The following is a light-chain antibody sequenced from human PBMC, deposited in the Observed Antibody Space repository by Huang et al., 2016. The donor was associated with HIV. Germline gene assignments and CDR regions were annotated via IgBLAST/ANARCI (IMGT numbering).Light chain of an antibody. Sequence: DIVMTQSPDSLAVSLGERATIKCKSSQSVLNRSNNKKYLAWYQKKAVQPPKLVIYWASTRESGVPGRFSGSGSETDFTLTISSLQAEDVAVYYCQQYFNTPPTFGQGTKVEIK. CDR1: QSVLNRSNNKKY. J-gene: IGKJ1*01. V-gene: IGKV4-1*01. CDR2: WAS. CDR3: QQYFNTPPT.